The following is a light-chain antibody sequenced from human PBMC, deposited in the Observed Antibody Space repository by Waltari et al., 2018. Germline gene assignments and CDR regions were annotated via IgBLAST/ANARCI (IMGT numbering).Light chain of an antibody. Sequence: EIVLTQSPGTLSLSPGESATLSCRASQSISSSYLAWYQQKPGQAPRLLIYGASSRAIGIPDKFSGSGSGTDFTLTISRLEPEDIAVYYCQQYGSSLLTFGGGTKVEIK. CDR2: GAS. J-gene: IGKJ4*01. V-gene: IGKV3-20*01. CDR3: QQYGSSLLT. CDR1: QSISSSY.